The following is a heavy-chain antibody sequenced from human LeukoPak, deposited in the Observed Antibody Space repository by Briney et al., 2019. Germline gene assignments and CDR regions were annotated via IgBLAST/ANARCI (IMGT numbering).Heavy chain of an antibody. J-gene: IGHJ4*02. D-gene: IGHD6-13*01. V-gene: IGHV1-2*02. CDR1: GYTFTGYY. CDR3: ARDYLYSSSWD. CDR2: INPNSGGT. Sequence: ASVKVSCKASGYTFTGYYMHWVRQAPGQGLEWMGWINPNSGGTNYAQKFQGRVTITADESTSTAYMELSSLRSEDTAVYYCARDYLYSSSWDWGQGTLVTVSS.